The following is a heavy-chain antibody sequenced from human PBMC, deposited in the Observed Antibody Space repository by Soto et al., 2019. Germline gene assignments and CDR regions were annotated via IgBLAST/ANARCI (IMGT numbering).Heavy chain of an antibody. CDR3: GKARVDTGMDPTLFDD. D-gene: IGHD5-18*01. V-gene: IGHV3-9*01. J-gene: IGHJ4*02. Sequence: SLRLSCAASVFTFDEDAMHWVRQAPGKGLEWVSGISWNSGSIGYVDSVKGRFTISRDNATNSLYLQMNSLRAEDTALYYCGKARVDTGMDPTLFDDWGQGTLVTVCS. CDR2: ISWNSGSI. CDR1: VFTFDEDA.